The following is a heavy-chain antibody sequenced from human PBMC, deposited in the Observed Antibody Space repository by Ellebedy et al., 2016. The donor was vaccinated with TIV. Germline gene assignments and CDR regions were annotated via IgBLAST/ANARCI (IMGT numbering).Heavy chain of an antibody. J-gene: IGHJ4*02. D-gene: IGHD3-16*01. Sequence: GGSLRPSCAASGFSPSTYAMHWVRQAQGKGLEWVAVLSFGQSDEYYAASVKGRFTISRDNLKNTLYLNMNSLRSEDTALYYCARPHNSYDYLYSLDLWGQGTLVTVSS. CDR2: LSFGQSDE. CDR1: GFSPSTYA. V-gene: IGHV3-30*04. CDR3: ARPHNSYDYLYSLDL.